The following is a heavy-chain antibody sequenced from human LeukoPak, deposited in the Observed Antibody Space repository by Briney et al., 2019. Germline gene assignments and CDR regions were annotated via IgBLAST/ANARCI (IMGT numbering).Heavy chain of an antibody. CDR3: ARGAGYYDSSGYYSFDY. Sequence: PSQTLSLTCTVSGGSISSGGYYWSWIRQPPGKGLDWIGEINHSGSTNYNPSLKSRVTISVDTSKNQFSLKLSSVTAADTAVCYCARGAGYYDSSGYYSFDYWGQGTLVTVSS. CDR1: GGSISSGGYY. CDR2: INHSGST. J-gene: IGHJ4*02. D-gene: IGHD3-22*01. V-gene: IGHV4-30-2*01.